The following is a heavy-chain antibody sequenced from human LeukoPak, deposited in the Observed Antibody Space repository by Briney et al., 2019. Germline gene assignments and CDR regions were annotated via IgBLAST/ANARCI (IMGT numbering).Heavy chain of an antibody. CDR2: IYYSGNT. J-gene: IGHJ4*02. V-gene: IGHV4-61*01. CDR1: GGSVNSVSNY. CDR3: AGLVGRYSSGLYYYYFDY. Sequence: SETLSLTCTVSGGSVNSVSNYWSWIRQPPGRGLEWIGYIYYSGNTNYNPSLKSRVTMSVDKSKNQFFLNLSSVTAADTAVYYCAGLVGRYSSGLYYYYFDYWGQGTLVTVSS. D-gene: IGHD3-22*01.